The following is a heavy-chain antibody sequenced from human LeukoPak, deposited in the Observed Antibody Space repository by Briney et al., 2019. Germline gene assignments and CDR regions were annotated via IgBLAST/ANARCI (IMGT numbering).Heavy chain of an antibody. CDR1: GYTFTGYY. Sequence: ASVKVSCKASGYTFTGYYIHWVRQAPGQGLEWMGWINPDSGGTNYAQKFQGRVTMTRDTSIRTAYMELSRLRSDDTAVYYCARVLFYSSGNKSNRVDYWGQGTLVTASS. CDR3: ARVLFYSSGNKSNRVDY. D-gene: IGHD6-19*01. CDR2: INPDSGGT. V-gene: IGHV1-2*02. J-gene: IGHJ4*02.